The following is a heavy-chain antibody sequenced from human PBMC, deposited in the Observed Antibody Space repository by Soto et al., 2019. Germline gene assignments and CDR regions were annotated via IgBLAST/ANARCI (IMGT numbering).Heavy chain of an antibody. CDR2: IRSNSSNR. V-gene: IGHV3-21*01. CDR3: TRSALRDSSGGGRFDP. J-gene: IGHJ5*02. Sequence: PGGSLRLSCAASGFTFRSFTMNWVRQAPGKGLEWVSTIRSNSSNRYYTDALKGRFTISRDNAKNSLHLQMNSLRAEDTAVYYCTRSALRDSSGGGRFDPWGPGTLVTVSS. CDR1: GFTFRSFT. D-gene: IGHD3-22*01.